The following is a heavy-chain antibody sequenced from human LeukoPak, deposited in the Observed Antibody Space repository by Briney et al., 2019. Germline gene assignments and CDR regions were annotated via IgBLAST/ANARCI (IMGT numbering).Heavy chain of an antibody. CDR2: ISSSSSTI. D-gene: IGHD3-22*01. J-gene: IGHJ3*02. V-gene: IGHV3-48*01. Sequence: PGGSLRLSCAASGFTFSSYEMNWVRQAPGKGLEWVSYISSSSSTIYYADSVKGRFTISRDNAKNSLYLQMNSLRAEDTAVYYCARDPPDYDSTAFDIWGQGTMVTVSS. CDR1: GFTFSSYE. CDR3: ARDPPDYDSTAFDI.